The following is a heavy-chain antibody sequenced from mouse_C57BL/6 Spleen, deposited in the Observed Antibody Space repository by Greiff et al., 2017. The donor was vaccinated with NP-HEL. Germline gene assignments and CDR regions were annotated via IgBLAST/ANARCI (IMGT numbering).Heavy chain of an antibody. V-gene: IGHV5-17*01. D-gene: IGHD2-4*01. CDR2: ISSGRRRR. J-gene: IGHJ2*01. CDR3: ARSNYDYDVDY. Sequence: EVHLVESGGGLVKPGGSLKLSCAASGFTFSDYGMHWVRQAPEKGLEWVAYISSGRRRRYYGDTVKGRVTISRDNAKNTLFLQMTSLRSEDTAMYYCARSNYDYDVDYWGQGTTLTVSS. CDR1: GFTFSDYG.